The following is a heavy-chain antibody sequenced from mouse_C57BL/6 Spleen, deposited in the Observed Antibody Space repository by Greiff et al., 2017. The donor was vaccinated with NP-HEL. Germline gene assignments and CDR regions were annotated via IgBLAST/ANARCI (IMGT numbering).Heavy chain of an antibody. V-gene: IGHV1-59*01. CDR1: GYTFTSYW. D-gene: IGHD4-1*01. CDR2: IDPSDSYT. CDR3: ARGEANWVGDY. J-gene: IGHJ2*01. Sequence: VQLQQPGAELVRPGTSVKLSCKASGYTFTSYWMHWVKQRPGQGLEWIGVIDPSDSYTNYNQKFKGKATLTVDTSSSTAYMQLSSLTSEDSAVYYCARGEANWVGDYWGQGTTLTVSS.